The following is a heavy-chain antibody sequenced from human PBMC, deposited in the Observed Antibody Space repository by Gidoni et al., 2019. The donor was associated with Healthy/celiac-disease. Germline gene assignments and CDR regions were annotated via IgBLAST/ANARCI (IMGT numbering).Heavy chain of an antibody. Sequence: VQLVPAGAEVKKPGSSVTVSSTASGGTFSSYAISWVRQAPGQGLEWMEGIILIFGTANYAQKFQGRVTITADESTSTAYMELSSLRSEDTAVYYCAREVYVVYSSSSGYYFDYWGQGALVTVSS. CDR1: GGTFSSYA. V-gene: IGHV1-69*01. CDR2: IILIFGTA. D-gene: IGHD6-6*01. J-gene: IGHJ4*02. CDR3: AREVYVVYSSSSGYYFDY.